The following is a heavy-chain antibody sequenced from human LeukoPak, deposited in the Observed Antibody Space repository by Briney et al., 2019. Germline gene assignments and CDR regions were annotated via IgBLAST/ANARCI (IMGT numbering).Heavy chain of an antibody. D-gene: IGHD4-11*01. CDR2: ISSSSSYI. CDR1: GFTFSSYS. Sequence: GGSLRLSCAASGFTFSSYSMNWVRQAPGKGLEWVSSISSSSSYIYYADSVKGRFTISRDNAKNSLYLQMNSLRAEDTAVYYCAKCLTTVTPGFDYWGQGALATVSS. V-gene: IGHV3-21*04. J-gene: IGHJ4*02. CDR3: AKCLTTVTPGFDY.